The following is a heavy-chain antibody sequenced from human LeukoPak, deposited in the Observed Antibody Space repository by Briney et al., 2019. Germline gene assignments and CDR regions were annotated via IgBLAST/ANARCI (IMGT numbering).Heavy chain of an antibody. CDR3: ASYVVVPAARTGYFDY. CDR2: INHSGST. Sequence: SETLSLTCAVYGGSFSGYYWSWIRQPPGKGLEWIGEINHSGSTNYNPSLKSRVTISVDTSKNQFSLKLSSVTAADTAVYYCASYVVVPAARTGYFDYWGQGTLVTVSS. CDR1: GGSFSGYY. D-gene: IGHD2-2*01. J-gene: IGHJ4*02. V-gene: IGHV4-34*01.